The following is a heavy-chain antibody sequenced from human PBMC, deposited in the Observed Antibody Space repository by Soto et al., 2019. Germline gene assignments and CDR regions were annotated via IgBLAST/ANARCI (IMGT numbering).Heavy chain of an antibody. J-gene: IGHJ4*02. V-gene: IGHV3-30-3*01. CDR2: IAYDGTNK. CDR3: ARDGGSV. Sequence: QVQLVESGGGVVQPGRSLRLSCTASGFTFSTYAMHWVRQAPGKGLEWVAVIAYDGTNKYYADSVKGRFTISRDNSKNTLYLQMNSLRAEDTAVYSCARDGGSVWGQGTQVFVSS. CDR1: GFTFSTYA. D-gene: IGHD3-16*01.